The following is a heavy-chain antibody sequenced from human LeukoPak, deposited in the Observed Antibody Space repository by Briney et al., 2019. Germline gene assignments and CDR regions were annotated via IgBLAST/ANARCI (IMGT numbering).Heavy chain of an antibody. V-gene: IGHV6-1*01. CDR1: GDSVSSNSAA. Sequence: SQTLSLTFAISGDSVSSNSAAWNWIRQSPSRGLEWLGRTYYRSKWYNDYAVSVKSRITINPDTSKNQFSLQLNSVTPEDTAVYYCARLSSGYDFWSGYDYYYGMDVWGQGTTVTVSS. CDR3: ARLSSGYDFWSGYDYYYGMDV. J-gene: IGHJ6*02. D-gene: IGHD3-3*01. CDR2: TYYRSKWYN.